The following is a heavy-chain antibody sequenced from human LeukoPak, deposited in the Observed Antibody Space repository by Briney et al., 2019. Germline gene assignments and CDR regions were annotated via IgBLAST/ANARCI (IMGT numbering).Heavy chain of an antibody. D-gene: IGHD3-10*01. CDR1: GGSISSYY. V-gene: IGHV4-59*01. CDR2: IYYSGST. Sequence: SETLSLTCTVSGGSISSYYWSWIRQPPGKGLEWIGYIYYSGSTNYNPSLKSRVTISVDTSKNQFSLKLSSVTVADTAVYYCARGLWFGELSPYFDYWGQGTLVTVSS. CDR3: ARGLWFGELSPYFDY. J-gene: IGHJ4*02.